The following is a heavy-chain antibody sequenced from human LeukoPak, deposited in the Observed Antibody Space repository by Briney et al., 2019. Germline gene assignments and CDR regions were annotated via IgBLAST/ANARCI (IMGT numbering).Heavy chain of an antibody. J-gene: IGHJ4*02. CDR1: GYTFTSYA. CDR2: INTNTGNP. CDR3: ARDMQMTTVTNFDY. D-gene: IGHD4-17*01. Sequence: ASVKVSCKASGYTFTSYAMNWVRQAPGQGLEWMGWINTNTGNPTYAQCFTGRFVFSLDTSVSTAYLQISSLKAEDTAVYYCARDMQMTTVTNFDYWGQGTLVTVSS. V-gene: IGHV7-4-1*02.